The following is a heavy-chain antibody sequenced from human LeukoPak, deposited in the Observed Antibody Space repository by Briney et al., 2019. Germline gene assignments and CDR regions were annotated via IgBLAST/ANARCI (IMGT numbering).Heavy chain of an antibody. CDR2: ISSSSSYI. Sequence: PGGSLRLSCAASGFTFSSYSMNWVRQAPGKGLEWVSSISSSSSYIYYADSVKGRFTISRDNAKNSLYLQMTSLRAEDTALYYCAKDATAVPGTVYMDVWGKGTTVTISS. CDR1: GFTFSSYS. D-gene: IGHD6-13*01. J-gene: IGHJ6*03. CDR3: AKDATAVPGTVYMDV. V-gene: IGHV3-21*01.